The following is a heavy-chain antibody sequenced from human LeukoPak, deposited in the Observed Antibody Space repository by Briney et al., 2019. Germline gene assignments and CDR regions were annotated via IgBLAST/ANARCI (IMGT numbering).Heavy chain of an antibody. CDR3: AELGTMIGGV. V-gene: IGHV4-39*07. D-gene: IGHD3-10*02. CDR2: IYYSGST. CDR1: GGSISSSSYY. J-gene: IGHJ6*04. Sequence: SETLSLTCTVSGGSISSSSYYWGWIRQPPGKGLEWIGSIYYSGSTYYNPSLKSRVTISVDTSKNQFSLKLSSVTAEDTAVYYCAELGTMIGGVWGKGTTVTISS.